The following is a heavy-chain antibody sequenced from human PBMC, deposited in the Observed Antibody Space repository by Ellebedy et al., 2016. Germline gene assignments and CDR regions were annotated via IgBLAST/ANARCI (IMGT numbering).Heavy chain of an antibody. Sequence: GGSLRLXCAVSQFTFSNYWMTWVRQAPGKGLEWVANINEDGSKQYYAASLKGRFTISRDNAKNMLSLEINRLRAEDTALYYCASGRSGGLYWGRGTLVTVSS. CDR3: ASGRSGGLY. J-gene: IGHJ4*02. D-gene: IGHD2-15*01. CDR1: QFTFSNYW. V-gene: IGHV3-7*01. CDR2: INEDGSKQ.